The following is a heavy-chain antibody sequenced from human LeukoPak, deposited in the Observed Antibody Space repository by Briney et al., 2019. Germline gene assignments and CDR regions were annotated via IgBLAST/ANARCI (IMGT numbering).Heavy chain of an antibody. CDR1: GCTVSSNY. CDR3: AREAEIVGATYFDY. V-gene: IGHV3-66*01. D-gene: IGHD1-26*01. CDR2: IYSGGST. J-gene: IGHJ4*02. Sequence: PGGSLRLSCAASGCTVSSNYMSWVRQAPGKGLEWVSVIYSGGSTYYADSVKGRFTISRDNTKNTLYLQMNSLRAEDTAVYYCAREAEIVGATYFDYWGQGTLVTVSS.